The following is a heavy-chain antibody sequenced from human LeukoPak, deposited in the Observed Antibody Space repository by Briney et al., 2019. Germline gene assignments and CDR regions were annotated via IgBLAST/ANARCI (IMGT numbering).Heavy chain of an antibody. D-gene: IGHD5-24*01. CDR2: INGDGSST. CDR3: ARDMEMATISGFDY. V-gene: IGHV3-74*03. Sequence: EGSLRLSCAASGFTFNTYWMHWVRQAPGKGLVWVSRINGDGSSTTYADSVKGRFTISRDNAKNTLYLQMNSLRAEDTAVYYCARDMEMATISGFDYWGQGTLVTVSS. CDR1: GFTFNTYW. J-gene: IGHJ4*02.